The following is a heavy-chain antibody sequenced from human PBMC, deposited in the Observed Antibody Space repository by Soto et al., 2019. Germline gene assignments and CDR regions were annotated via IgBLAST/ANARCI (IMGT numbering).Heavy chain of an antibody. J-gene: IGHJ4*02. CDR3: ARSRGSYYTNFDS. CDR2: IIPILGAS. D-gene: IGHD3-10*01. Sequence: SVKVSCKSSGGTFSSYAISWARQAPGQGLEWMGGIIPILGASNFAQKFQGRVTISADKSADTAYMVLTGLTSEDTAVYYCARSRGSYYTNFDSWGQGTLVTVSS. CDR1: GGTFSSYA. V-gene: IGHV1-69*10.